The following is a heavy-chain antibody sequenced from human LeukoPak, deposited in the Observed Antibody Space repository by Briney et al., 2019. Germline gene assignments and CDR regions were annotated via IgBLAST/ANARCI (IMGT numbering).Heavy chain of an antibody. CDR3: AKGVRGHVISTSLDY. Sequence: GGSLRLSCAASGFTFSSYAMSWVRQAPGKGLEWVSAISGSGGSTYYADSVKGRFTISRDNSKNTLYLQMNSLRAEGTAVYYCAKGVRGHVISTSLDYWGQGTLVTVSS. CDR2: ISGSGGST. D-gene: IGHD3-10*01. CDR1: GFTFSSYA. V-gene: IGHV3-23*01. J-gene: IGHJ4*02.